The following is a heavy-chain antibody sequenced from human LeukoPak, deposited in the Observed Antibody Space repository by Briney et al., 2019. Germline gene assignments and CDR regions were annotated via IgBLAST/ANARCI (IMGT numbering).Heavy chain of an antibody. CDR2: ISAYNGNT. CDR1: GYTFTSYG. J-gene: IGHJ4*02. CDR3: ARVSSGIGPGQFDY. Sequence: ASVKVSCKASGYTFTSYGISWVRQAPGQGLEWMGWISAYNGNTNYAQKLQGRVTMTTDTSTSTAYMELRSLRSDDTAVYYCARVSSGIGPGQFDYWGQGTLVTVSS. D-gene: IGHD6-25*01. V-gene: IGHV1-18*01.